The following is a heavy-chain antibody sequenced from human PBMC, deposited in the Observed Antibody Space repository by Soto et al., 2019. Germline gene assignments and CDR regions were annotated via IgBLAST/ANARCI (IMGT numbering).Heavy chain of an antibody. CDR3: AGGGSDAGRWDGFDL. V-gene: IGHV1-69*13. J-gene: IGHJ3*01. Sequence: ASVKVSCKASGGTFTSYAISWVRQAPGQGLEWMGGIIPIFGTANYAQKFQGRVTITADESTSTAYMELSSLRSEDTAVYYCAGGGSDAGRWDGFDLWGQGTVVTVSS. D-gene: IGHD5-12*01. CDR2: IIPIFGTA. CDR1: GGTFTSYA.